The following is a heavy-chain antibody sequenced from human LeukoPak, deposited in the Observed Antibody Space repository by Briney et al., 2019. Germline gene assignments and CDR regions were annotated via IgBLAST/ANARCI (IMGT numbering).Heavy chain of an antibody. Sequence: GGSLRLSCAASGFTFSSYCMSWVRQAPGKGLEWVATINQGGSNKYYVDSVKGRFTISRDNAKNSLYLQMNSLRAEDTAVYYCAREERYQLLCGYYFYMDVGGKGTTVTLS. D-gene: IGHD2-2*01. CDR2: INQGGSNK. J-gene: IGHJ6*03. CDR3: AREERYQLLCGYYFYMDV. CDR1: GFTFSSYC. V-gene: IGHV3-7*01.